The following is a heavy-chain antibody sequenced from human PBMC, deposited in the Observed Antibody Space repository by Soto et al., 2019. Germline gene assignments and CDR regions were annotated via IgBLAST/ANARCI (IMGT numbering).Heavy chain of an antibody. J-gene: IGHJ4*02. CDR3: AHRLRWLANFDY. Sequence: SGPTLVNPTQTLTLTCTFSGFSLTTSVVGVGWIRQPPGKALEWLALIYWNDEKRYSPSLKSRLTITKDTSRNQVVLTMTNMDPVDTATYYCAHRLRWLANFDYWGQGTLVTVS. D-gene: IGHD6-19*01. CDR1: GFSLTTSVVG. CDR2: IYWNDEK. V-gene: IGHV2-5*01.